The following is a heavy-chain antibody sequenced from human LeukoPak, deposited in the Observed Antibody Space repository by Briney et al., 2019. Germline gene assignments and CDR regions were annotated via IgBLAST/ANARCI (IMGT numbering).Heavy chain of an antibody. CDR2: IYHSGST. CDR1: GGSIRNYY. D-gene: IGHD6-13*01. CDR3: ARDASTSWPYWYFDL. J-gene: IGHJ2*01. V-gene: IGHV4-59*01. Sequence: SETLSLTCTVSGGSIRNYYWSWIRQPPGKQLEWIGYIYHSGSTNYNPSLKSRVTISVDTSKDQFSLKLTSVTAADTAVYYCARDASTSWPYWYFDLWGRGTLVTVSS.